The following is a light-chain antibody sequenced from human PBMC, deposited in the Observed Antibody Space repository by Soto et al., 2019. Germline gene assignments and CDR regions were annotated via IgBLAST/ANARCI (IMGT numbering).Light chain of an antibody. CDR3: QQCSSSLPIT. J-gene: IGKJ5*01. Sequence: DIVLTQSPGTLSLSPGERATLSCRASQSVTRNYLAWYQQKPGQAPRLLIYGASSRATGIPDRFSGSGSGTDFTLTISRLEPEDFAVYYCQQCSSSLPITFGQGTRLEIK. V-gene: IGKV3-20*01. CDR1: QSVTRNY. CDR2: GAS.